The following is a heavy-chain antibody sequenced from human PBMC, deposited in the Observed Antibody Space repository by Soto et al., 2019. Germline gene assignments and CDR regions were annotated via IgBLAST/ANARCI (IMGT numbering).Heavy chain of an antibody. V-gene: IGHV4-30-4*01. Sequence: QVQLQESGPGLVKPSQTLSLTCTVSGGSISSGDYYWSWIRQPPGKGLEWIGYIYYSGSTYYNPSLKSRVTISVDTSKNQFSLKLSSVTAAATAVYYCARAGGVATNWFDPWGQGTLVTVSS. CDR2: IYYSGST. CDR3: ARAGGVATNWFDP. J-gene: IGHJ5*02. CDR1: GGSISSGDYY. D-gene: IGHD5-12*01.